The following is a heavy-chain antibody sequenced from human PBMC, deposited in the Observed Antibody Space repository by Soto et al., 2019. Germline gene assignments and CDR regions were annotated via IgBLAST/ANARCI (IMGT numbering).Heavy chain of an antibody. J-gene: IGHJ6*02. Sequence: PGGSLRLSCAASGFTFNNYGMHWVRQAPGKGLEWVAVIWNDGNGYYYANSVKGRFSISRDNSKNKLYLQMSSLRVEDTAVYYCARRQISPPTRGAASARGGMDVWGQGTTVTVSS. CDR2: IWNDGNGY. CDR1: GFTFNNYG. V-gene: IGHV3-33*01. CDR3: ARRQISPPTRGAASARGGMDV. D-gene: IGHD6-13*01.